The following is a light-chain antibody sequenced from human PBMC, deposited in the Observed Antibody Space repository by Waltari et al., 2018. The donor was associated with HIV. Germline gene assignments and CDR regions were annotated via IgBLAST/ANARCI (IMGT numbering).Light chain of an antibody. CDR3: QQYGGSLFT. Sequence: EIVLTQSPGTLSLSPGERATLSCRASQSVSNSYLAWYQQNSGQAPRLLIYGASSRATGIPDRFRGSGAGADCTLTISRLEPEDFAMYYCQQYGGSLFTVGPGTKVDIK. CDR2: GAS. V-gene: IGKV3-20*01. CDR1: QSVSNSY. J-gene: IGKJ3*01.